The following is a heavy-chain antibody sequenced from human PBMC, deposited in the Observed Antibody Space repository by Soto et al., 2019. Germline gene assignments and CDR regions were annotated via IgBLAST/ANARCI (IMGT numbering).Heavy chain of an antibody. J-gene: IGHJ4*02. CDR1: GYTFTSYA. CDR3: ARDLGLLLWFGELPYALAY. D-gene: IGHD3-10*01. Sequence: ASVKVSCKASGYTFTSYAMHWVRQAPGQRLEWMGWINAGNGNTKYSQKFQGRVTITRDTSASTAYMELSSLRSEDTAVYYCARDLGLLLWFGELPYALAYCGQGTLVPGSS. CDR2: INAGNGNT. V-gene: IGHV1-3*01.